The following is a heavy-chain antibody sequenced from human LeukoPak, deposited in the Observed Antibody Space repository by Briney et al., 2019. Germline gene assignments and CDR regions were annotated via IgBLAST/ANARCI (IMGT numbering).Heavy chain of an antibody. CDR3: ARDLDNSGWYVFDY. V-gene: IGHV4-61*01. D-gene: IGHD6-19*01. CDR2: THYSGST. Sequence: PSETLSLTCSVSGASLTRPTYYQWSWIRQPPGKGLEWIGYTHYSGSTSYNPSLKSRVIISVDTSKNQLSLKLSSVTAADTAVYYCARDLDNSGWYVFDYWGQGNLVTVSS. J-gene: IGHJ4*02. CDR1: GASLTRPTYY.